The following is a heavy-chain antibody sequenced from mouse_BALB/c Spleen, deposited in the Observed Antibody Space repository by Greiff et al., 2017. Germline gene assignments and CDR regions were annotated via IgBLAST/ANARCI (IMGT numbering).Heavy chain of an antibody. CDR1: GDSITSGY. CDR3: ARSGANPYYFDY. V-gene: IGHV3-8*02. Sequence: EVKLMESGPSLVKPSQTLSLTCSVTGDSITSGYWNWIRKFPGNKLEYMGYISYSGSTYYNPSLKSRISITRDTSKNQYYLQLNSVTTEDTATYYCARSGANPYYFDYWGQGTTLTVSS. CDR2: ISYSGST. J-gene: IGHJ2*01.